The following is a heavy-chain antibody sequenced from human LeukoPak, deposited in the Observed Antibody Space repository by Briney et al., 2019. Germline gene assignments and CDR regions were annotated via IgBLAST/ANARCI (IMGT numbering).Heavy chain of an antibody. Sequence: ASVKVSCKASGGTFSSYAINWVRQAPGQGLEWMGWINPNSGGTNYAQKLQGRVTMTRDTSISTAYMELSRLRSDDTAVYYCARAEDDVVCDYWGQGTLVTVSS. CDR2: INPNSGGT. CDR1: GGTFSSYA. J-gene: IGHJ4*02. D-gene: IGHD1-14*01. V-gene: IGHV1-2*02. CDR3: ARAEDDVVCDY.